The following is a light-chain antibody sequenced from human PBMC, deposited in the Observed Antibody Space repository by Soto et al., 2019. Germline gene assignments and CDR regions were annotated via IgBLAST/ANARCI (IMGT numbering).Light chain of an antibody. CDR3: QQYGDSPLT. J-gene: IGKJ4*01. CDR1: QSVSSGY. CDR2: DTS. Sequence: EVVLTQSPGTLSLSPGERATLSCRASQSVSSGYLAWYQQKPGQTPRLLIYDTSSRATGIPDRFSCSGSETDFTLTIDGLEPEDFAVYYCQQYGDSPLTFGGGTRVEIK. V-gene: IGKV3-20*01.